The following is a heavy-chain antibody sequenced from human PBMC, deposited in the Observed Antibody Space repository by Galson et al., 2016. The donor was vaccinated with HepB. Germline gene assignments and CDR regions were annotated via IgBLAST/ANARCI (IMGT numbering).Heavy chain of an antibody. Sequence: SLRLSCAASGFTFSSTAMSWVRQAPGKGLEWVSVISGSGGYTYYADSVKGRFTISRDNYKNTLFLQMNSLRAEATAVYYCANTGDVGSYRCGYGIWGQGTMVTVSS. J-gene: IGHJ3*02. CDR2: ISGSGGYT. CDR3: ANTGDVGSYRCGYGI. CDR1: GFTFSSTA. V-gene: IGHV3-23*01. D-gene: IGHD1-26*01.